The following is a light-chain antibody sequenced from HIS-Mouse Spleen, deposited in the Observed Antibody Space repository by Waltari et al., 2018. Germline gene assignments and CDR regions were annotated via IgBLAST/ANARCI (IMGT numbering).Light chain of an antibody. Sequence: QSALTQPASVSGSPGQSITISCTGTSSDVGGYNYVSWYQHQPGKAPKLMIYEVSNRPSGVSNRLSGSKSGNTASLTISGLQAEDEADYYCSSYTSSSTVVFGGGTKLTVL. CDR3: SSYTSSSTVV. CDR1: SSDVGGYNY. V-gene: IGLV2-14*01. J-gene: IGLJ2*01. CDR2: EVS.